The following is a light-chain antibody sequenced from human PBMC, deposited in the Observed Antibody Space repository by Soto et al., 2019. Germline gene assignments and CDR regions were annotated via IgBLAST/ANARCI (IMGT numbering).Light chain of an antibody. V-gene: IGLV2-23*03. J-gene: IGLJ1*01. CDR3: GSCAGSSTFV. CDR1: SSTVGSHKF. CDR2: EGS. Sequence: QSVLTQPASVSGSPGQSITISCTGTSSTVGSHKFVSWYQQHPGKAPKLMIYEGSKRPSGVSDRFSGSKSGNTASLTISGHQAVDEADYYCGSCAGSSTFVFGTGTELTV.